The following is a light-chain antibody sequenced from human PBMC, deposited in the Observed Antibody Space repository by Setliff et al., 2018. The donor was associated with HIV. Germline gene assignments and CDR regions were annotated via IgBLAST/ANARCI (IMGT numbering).Light chain of an antibody. CDR2: SNN. J-gene: IGLJ3*02. Sequence: QSALTQPPSASGTPGQRVTISCSGSRSNIGTNTVNWYQQLPGTAPKLLIFSNNQRPSGVPDRSSGSKSGTSASLAISGLQSEDEADYYCAAWDDSLNGSWVFGGGTKVTVL. CDR3: AAWDDSLNGSWV. V-gene: IGLV1-44*01. CDR1: RSNIGTNT.